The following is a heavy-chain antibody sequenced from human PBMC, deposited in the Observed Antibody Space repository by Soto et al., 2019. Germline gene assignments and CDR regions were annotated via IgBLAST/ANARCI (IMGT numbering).Heavy chain of an antibody. J-gene: IGHJ6*02. CDR2: ISGYNGDT. Sequence: VKVSCKASGYTFSRYGISWVRQAPGQGLEWMGWISGYNGDTNYAQKFQGRVTMTIDTSTTTADMELRGLTSDDTAIYYCAKNGQPPYYYYGLDVWGQGTTVTVSS. V-gene: IGHV1-18*01. CDR3: AKNGQPPYYYYGLDV. CDR1: GYTFSRYG. D-gene: IGHD2-8*01.